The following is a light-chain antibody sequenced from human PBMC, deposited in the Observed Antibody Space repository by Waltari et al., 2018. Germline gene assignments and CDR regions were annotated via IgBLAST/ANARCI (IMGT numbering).Light chain of an antibody. CDR3: QQSYSTPWWT. Sequence: DIQMTQSPSSLSASVGDRVTITCRASQSISSYLNWYQQKPGKAPKLLIYAASSLQSGVPSRFSGSGSGTDFTLTISSLQPEDFATYYCQQSYSTPWWTFDQGTKVEIK. CDR2: AAS. CDR1: QSISSY. J-gene: IGKJ1*01. V-gene: IGKV1-39*01.